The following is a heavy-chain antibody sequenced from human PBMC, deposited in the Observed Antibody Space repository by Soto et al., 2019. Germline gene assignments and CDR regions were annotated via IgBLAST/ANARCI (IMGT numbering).Heavy chain of an antibody. CDR1: GFTFSRNT. J-gene: IGHJ6*02. D-gene: IGHD3-3*02. V-gene: IGHV3-21*01. Sequence: VGSLRLSCVASGFTFSRNTMNWVRQAPGKGLEWVASITSSGSYVYYADSVKGRFSASRDNAKNSLSLQMDSLRPDDTAIYFCVKDEGIEAMDVWGQGTTVTVSS. CDR3: VKDEGIEAMDV. CDR2: ITSSGSYV.